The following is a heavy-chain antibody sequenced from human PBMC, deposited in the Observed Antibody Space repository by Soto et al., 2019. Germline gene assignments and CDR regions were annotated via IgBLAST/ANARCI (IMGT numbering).Heavy chain of an antibody. J-gene: IGHJ4*02. CDR1: GFTFSSYA. CDR3: AKGQVVVVVAATYFDY. CDR2: ISGSGGST. V-gene: IGHV3-23*01. D-gene: IGHD2-15*01. Sequence: EVQLLESGGGLVQPGGSLRLSCAASGFTFSSYAMSWVRQAPGKGLEWVSAISGSGGSTYYADSVKGRFTISRDNSKNTLYLQMNSLRAEDTAVDYCAKGQVVVVVAATYFDYWGQGTLVTVSS.